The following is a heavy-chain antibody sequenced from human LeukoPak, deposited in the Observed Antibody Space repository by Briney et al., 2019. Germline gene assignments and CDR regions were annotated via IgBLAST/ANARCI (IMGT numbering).Heavy chain of an antibody. CDR3: ARDLYYYDSSGYYDY. Sequence: PGGSLRFSCAASGFTFSSYWRHWVRQAPGKGLVWVSRINSDGSSTSYADSVKGRFTISRDNAKNTLYLQMNSLRAEDTAVYYCARDLYYYDSSGYYDYWGQGTLVTVSS. CDR2: INSDGSST. D-gene: IGHD3-22*01. CDR1: GFTFSSYW. J-gene: IGHJ4*02. V-gene: IGHV3-74*01.